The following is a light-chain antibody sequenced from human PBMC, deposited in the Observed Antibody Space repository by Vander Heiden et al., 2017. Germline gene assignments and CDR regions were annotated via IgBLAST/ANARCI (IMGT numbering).Light chain of an antibody. CDR3: QSYDSGLSRWV. CDR1: SSNTGADYD. Sequence: QSVLTQPPSVSGAPGQRVTISCTGSSSNTGADYDLHWYQQLPVTAPKLLIYGNTNRPSGVPYRFSGSKSGTSASLAITGLQAADEGFYYCQSYDSGLSRWVFGGGTRLTVL. J-gene: IGLJ3*02. V-gene: IGLV1-40*01. CDR2: GNT.